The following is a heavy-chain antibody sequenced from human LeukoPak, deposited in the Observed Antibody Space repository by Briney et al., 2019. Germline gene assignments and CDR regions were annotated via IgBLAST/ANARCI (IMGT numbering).Heavy chain of an antibody. D-gene: IGHD5-18*01. Sequence: GASVNVSCKTSGYIFISYGISWVRQAPGQGLEWMGWISAYNGNTKYAQQMQGRVTSTTDTSTSTAYMDLRSLSYDDTAVYYCAREAATVFDYWGQGTLVTVSS. CDR1: GYIFISYG. CDR3: AREAATVFDY. V-gene: IGHV1-18*01. CDR2: ISAYNGNT. J-gene: IGHJ4*02.